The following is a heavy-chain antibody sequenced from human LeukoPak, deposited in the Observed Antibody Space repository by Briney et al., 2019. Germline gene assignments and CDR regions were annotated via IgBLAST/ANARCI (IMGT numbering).Heavy chain of an antibody. CDR1: GFTFSSYA. J-gene: IGHJ4*02. CDR3: AKKSEGQWLVLWYFAY. CDR2: IRGSGGGT. V-gene: IGHV3-23*01. D-gene: IGHD6-19*01. Sequence: PGGSLRLSCAASGFTFSSYAMSWVRQAPGKGLEWVSTIRGSGGGTYYADSVKGRFTISRDNSKSTLYLQMNSLRAEDTAIYYCAKKSEGQWLVLWYFAYWGQGTLVTVSS.